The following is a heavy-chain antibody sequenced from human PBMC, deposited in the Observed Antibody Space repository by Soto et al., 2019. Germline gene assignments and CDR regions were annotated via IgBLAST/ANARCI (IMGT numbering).Heavy chain of an antibody. CDR1: GGSISSYY. Sequence: SETLSLTCTVSGGSISSYYWSWIRQPPGKGLEWIGYIYYSGSTNYNPSLKSRVTISVDTSKNQFSLKLSSVTAADTAVYYCATSAPRPREMTYYYYYYMDVWGKGTTVTVSS. CDR3: ATSAPRPREMTYYYYYYMDV. V-gene: IGHV4-59*08. J-gene: IGHJ6*03. CDR2: IYYSGST.